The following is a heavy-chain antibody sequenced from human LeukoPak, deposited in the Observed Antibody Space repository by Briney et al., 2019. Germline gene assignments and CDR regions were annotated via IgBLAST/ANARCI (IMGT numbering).Heavy chain of an antibody. Sequence: GASVKVSCKASGYTFTSYYMHWVRQAPGQGLEWMGIINPSGGSTSYAQKFQGRVTMTGDTSTSTVYMELSSLRSEDTAVYYCARASPLNYDFWSAYPFDYWGQGTLVTVSS. V-gene: IGHV1-46*01. D-gene: IGHD3-3*01. J-gene: IGHJ4*02. CDR2: INPSGGST. CDR3: ARASPLNYDFWSAYPFDY. CDR1: GYTFTSYY.